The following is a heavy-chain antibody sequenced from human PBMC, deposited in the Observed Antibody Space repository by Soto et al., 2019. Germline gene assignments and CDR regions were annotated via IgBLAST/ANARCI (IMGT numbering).Heavy chain of an antibody. J-gene: IGHJ5*02. CDR2: ISYAGSNK. D-gene: IGHD6-19*01. CDR1: GFTFSSYA. CDR3: ARDEGWLVISDWFDP. V-gene: IGHV3-30-3*01. Sequence: QVQLVESGGGVVQPGRSLRLSCAASGFTFSSYAMHWVRQAPGKGLEWVAVISYAGSNKYYADSVKGRFTISRDNSKNTLYLQMNSLRAEDTAVYYCARDEGWLVISDWFDPWGQGTLVIVSS.